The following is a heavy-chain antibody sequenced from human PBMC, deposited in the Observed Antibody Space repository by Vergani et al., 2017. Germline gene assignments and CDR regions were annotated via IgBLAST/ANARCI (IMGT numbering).Heavy chain of an antibody. CDR2: VTWDGDTK. CDR3: SKDVGVGATIIAGFES. J-gene: IGHJ4*02. CDR1: GFTSGFAFDDFA. V-gene: IGHV3-43D*03. Sequence: EVQLVESGGGVVQPGGSLRLSCAASGFTSGFAFDDFAMHWVRQAPGKGLEWVALVTWDGDTKYYADSVKGRFTVSRDNGKHSVYLQMDSLRGDDTALYYCSKDVGVGATIIAGFESRGQGTLVTVSS. D-gene: IGHD1-26*01.